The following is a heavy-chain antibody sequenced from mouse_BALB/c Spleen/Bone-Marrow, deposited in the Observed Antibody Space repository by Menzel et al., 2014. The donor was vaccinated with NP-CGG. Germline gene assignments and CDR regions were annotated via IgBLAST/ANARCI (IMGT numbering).Heavy chain of an antibody. CDR3: TTGAY. D-gene: IGHD4-1*01. J-gene: IGHJ3*01. V-gene: IGHV1-69*02. CDR2: IYPSDSYT. CDR1: GYTFTSYW. Sequence: QVQLQQSGAELVRPGASVKLSCKASGYTFTSYWINWVKQRPGQGLEWIGNIYPSDSYTNYNQKFKDKATLTVDKSSSTAYMQLSSPTSEDSAVYYCTTGAYWGPGTLVTVSA.